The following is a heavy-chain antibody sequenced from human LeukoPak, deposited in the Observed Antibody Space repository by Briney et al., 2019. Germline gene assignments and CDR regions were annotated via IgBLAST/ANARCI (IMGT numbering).Heavy chain of an antibody. CDR2: IKSKTDGGTT. CDR1: GFTFSNAW. V-gene: IGHV3-15*01. Sequence: GGSLRLYCAASGFTFSNAWMSWVRQAPGKGLEWVGRIKSKTDGGTTDYAAPVKGRFTISRDDSKNTLYLQMNSLKTEDTAVYYCTTPVWVVVAATRVDYWGRGTLVTVSS. J-gene: IGHJ4*02. CDR3: TTPVWVVVAATRVDY. D-gene: IGHD2-15*01.